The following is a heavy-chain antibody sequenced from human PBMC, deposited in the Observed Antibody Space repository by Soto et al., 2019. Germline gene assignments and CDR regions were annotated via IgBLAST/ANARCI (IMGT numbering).Heavy chain of an antibody. V-gene: IGHV1-24*01. J-gene: IGHJ4*02. CDR2: FDPEDGET. D-gene: IGHD6-19*01. Sequence: ASVKVSCKVSGYTLTELSMHWVRQAPGKGLEWMGGFDPEDGETIYAQKFQGRVTMTEDTSTDTAYMELSSLRSEDTAVYYCATILFSSGPGPYWGQGTLVTVSS. CDR3: ATILFSSGPGPY. CDR1: GYTLTELS.